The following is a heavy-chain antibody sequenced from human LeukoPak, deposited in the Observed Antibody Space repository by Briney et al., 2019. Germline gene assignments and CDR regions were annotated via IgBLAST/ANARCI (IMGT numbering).Heavy chain of an antibody. V-gene: IGHV6-1*01. Sequence: SQTLSLTCAISGDSVSSNSAAWNWIRQSPSRGLEWLGRTYYRSKWYNEYAVSVKSRTTINPDTSKNQFSLQLNSVTPEDTAVYYCARGMWELLRGAFDFWGQGTMVTVSP. CDR3: ARGMWELLRGAFDF. D-gene: IGHD1-26*01. CDR1: GDSVSSNSAA. CDR2: TYYRSKWYN. J-gene: IGHJ3*01.